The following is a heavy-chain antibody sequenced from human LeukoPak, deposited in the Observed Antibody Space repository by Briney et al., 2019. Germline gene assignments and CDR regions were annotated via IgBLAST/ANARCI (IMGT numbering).Heavy chain of an antibody. Sequence: PSETLSLTCTVSGGSISSGSYYWSWIRQPAGKGLEWIGRIYTSGSTNYNPSLKSRVTISVDTSKNQFSLKLSSVTAADTAVYYCARQSPPAVGFAYWGQGTLVTVSS. CDR1: GGSISSGSYY. V-gene: IGHV4-61*02. J-gene: IGHJ4*02. CDR2: IYTSGST. CDR3: ARQSPPAVGFAY.